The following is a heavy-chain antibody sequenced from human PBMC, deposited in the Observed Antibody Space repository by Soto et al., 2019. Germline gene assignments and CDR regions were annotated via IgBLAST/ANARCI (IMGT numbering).Heavy chain of an antibody. J-gene: IGHJ4*02. CDR1: GSTFSSYA. CDR2: ISGSGGST. CDR3: TKAHRSPIATAGTGYYFDY. D-gene: IGHD6-13*01. Sequence: PGGSLRLSCAASGSTFSSYAMSWVRQAPGKGLEWVSVISGSGGSTYYADSVKGRFTISRDNSKNTLYVQMNSLRAEDTAVYYCTKAHRSPIATAGTGYYFDYWGQGTLVTVSS. V-gene: IGHV3-23*01.